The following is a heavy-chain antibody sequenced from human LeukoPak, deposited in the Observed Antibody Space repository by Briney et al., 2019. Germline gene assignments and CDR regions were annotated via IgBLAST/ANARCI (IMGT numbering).Heavy chain of an antibody. V-gene: IGHV4-38-2*02. CDR2: IYHSGST. J-gene: IGHJ4*02. CDR1: GYSISSGYN. CDR3: ARDQGAVAGSVDY. D-gene: IGHD6-19*01. Sequence: SETLSLTCTVSGYSISSGYNWGWIRQPPGKGLEWIGSIYHSGSTYYNPSLKSRVTISVDTSKNQFSLKLSSVTAADTAVYYCARDQGAVAGSVDYWGQGTPGHRLL.